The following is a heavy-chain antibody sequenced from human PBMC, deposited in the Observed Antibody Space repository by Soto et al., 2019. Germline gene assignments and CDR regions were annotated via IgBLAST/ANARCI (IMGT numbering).Heavy chain of an antibody. J-gene: IGHJ4*02. CDR1: GGSISSGGYS. CDR2: IYHSGST. V-gene: IGHV4-30-2*01. Sequence: KASETLSLTCAVSGGSISSGGYSWSWIRQPPGKGLEWIGYIYHSGSTYYNPSLKSRVTISVDRSKNQFSLKLSSVTAADTAVYYCARGNYDILTGTHYFDYWGQGTLVTVSS. CDR3: ARGNYDILTGTHYFDY. D-gene: IGHD3-9*01.